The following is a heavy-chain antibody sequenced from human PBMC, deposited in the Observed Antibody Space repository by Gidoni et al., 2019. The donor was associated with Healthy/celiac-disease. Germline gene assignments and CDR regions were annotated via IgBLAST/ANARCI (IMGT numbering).Heavy chain of an antibody. Sequence: EVQLVESGRGLVQPGASRRLFCPASGFTFSNSWMSWVRQAPGKGLEWVANIKQDGSEKYYVDSVKGRFTISRDNAKNSLYLQMNSLRAEDTAVYYCARDRRGSSWYYYFQHWGQGTLVTVSS. D-gene: IGHD6-13*01. V-gene: IGHV3-7*01. J-gene: IGHJ1*01. CDR3: ARDRRGSSWYYYFQH. CDR2: IKQDGSEK. CDR1: GFTFSNSW.